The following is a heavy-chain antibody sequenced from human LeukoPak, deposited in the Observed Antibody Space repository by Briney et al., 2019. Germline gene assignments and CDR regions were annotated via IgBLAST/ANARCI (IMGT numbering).Heavy chain of an antibody. J-gene: IGHJ5*02. CDR1: GFTFSNYA. Sequence: GGSLRLSCAASGFTFSNYAIHGVRQAPGKGLEWVAFISYDGSNKYYADSVKRRFTIYRDNSKNTLYLQMNSLRAEDTAVYYCARDISMVRVNWFDPWGQGTLVTVSS. D-gene: IGHD3-10*01. CDR2: ISYDGSNK. CDR3: ARDISMVRVNWFDP. V-gene: IGHV3-30*04.